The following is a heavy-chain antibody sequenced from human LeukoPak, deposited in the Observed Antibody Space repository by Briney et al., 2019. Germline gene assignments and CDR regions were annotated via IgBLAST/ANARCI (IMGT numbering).Heavy chain of an antibody. V-gene: IGHV4-59*01. CDR3: PRGYYGSGSLDY. J-gene: IGHJ4*02. CDR1: GGSISSYS. D-gene: IGHD3-10*01. CDR2: IYYSGST. Sequence: SETLSLTCTVSGGSISSYSWNWIRQPPGKGLEWIGYIYYSGSTNYNPSLKSRVTISVDTSKNQFSLKLSSVTAADTAVYYCPRGYYGSGSLDYWGQGTLVTVSS.